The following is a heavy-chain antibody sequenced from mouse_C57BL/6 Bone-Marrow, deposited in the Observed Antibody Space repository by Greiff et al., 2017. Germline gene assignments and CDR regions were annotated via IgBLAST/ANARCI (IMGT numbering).Heavy chain of an antibody. D-gene: IGHD1-1*01. CDR2: IDPSDSYT. Sequence: QVHVKQPGAELVMPGASVKLSCKASGYTFTSYWMHWVKQRPGQGLEWIGEIDPSDSYTNYNQKFKGKSTLTVDKSSSTAYMQLSSLTSEDSAVYYCASPFYYGSSPYWYFDVWGTGTTVTVSS. CDR1: GYTFTSYW. J-gene: IGHJ1*03. V-gene: IGHV1-69*01. CDR3: ASPFYYGSSPYWYFDV.